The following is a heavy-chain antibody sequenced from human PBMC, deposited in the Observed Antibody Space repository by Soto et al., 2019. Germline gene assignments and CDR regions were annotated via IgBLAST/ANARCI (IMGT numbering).Heavy chain of an antibody. CDR2: ISGSGGST. CDR1: GFTFSSYA. CDR3: AKGGPMGYDFWSGYYDYYYYYYMDV. J-gene: IGHJ6*03. D-gene: IGHD3-3*01. Sequence: GGSLRLSWAASGFTFSSYAMSWVRQATGKGLEWVSAISGSGGSTYYADSVKGRFTISRDNSKNTLYLQMNSLRAEDTAVYYCAKGGPMGYDFWSGYYDYYYYYYMDVWGKGTTVTVSS. V-gene: IGHV3-23*01.